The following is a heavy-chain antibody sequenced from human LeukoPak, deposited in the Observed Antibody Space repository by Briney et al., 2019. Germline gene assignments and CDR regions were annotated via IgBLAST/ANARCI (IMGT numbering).Heavy chain of an antibody. Sequence: ASVKVSCKASGYTFTGYYMHWVGQAPGQGLEWMGWINPNSGGTNYAQKFQGRVTMTRDTSISTAYMELSRLRSDDTAVYYRARERETYYYEPWGQGTLVTVSS. D-gene: IGHD3-22*01. CDR3: ARERETYYYEP. CDR2: INPNSGGT. CDR1: GYTFTGYY. J-gene: IGHJ5*02. V-gene: IGHV1-2*02.